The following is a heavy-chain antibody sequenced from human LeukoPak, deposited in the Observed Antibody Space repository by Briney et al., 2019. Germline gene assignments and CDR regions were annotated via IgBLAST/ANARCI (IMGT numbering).Heavy chain of an antibody. J-gene: IGHJ4*02. CDR3: ARQGHSDFWSGYYVY. D-gene: IGHD3-3*01. CDR2: IYPGDSDT. V-gene: IGHV5-51*01. Sequence: GESLKISCKGSGYSFTSYWIGWVRQMPGKGLEWMGIIYPGDSDTRYSPSSQGQVTISADKSISTAYLQWSSLKASDTAMYYCARQGHSDFWSGYYVYWGQGTLVTVSS. CDR1: GYSFTSYW.